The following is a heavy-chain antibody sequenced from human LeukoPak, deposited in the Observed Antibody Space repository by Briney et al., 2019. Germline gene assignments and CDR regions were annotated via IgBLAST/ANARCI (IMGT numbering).Heavy chain of an antibody. CDR1: GYSISSGYY. D-gene: IGHD4-23*01. V-gene: IGHV4-38-2*02. Sequence: PSETLSLTCTVSGYSISSGYYWGWIRQPPGKGLEWIGSIYHSGSTYYNPSLKSRVTISVDTSKNQFSLKLSSVTAADTAVYYCARDLVNDAFDIWGQGTMVTVSS. CDR2: IYHSGST. J-gene: IGHJ3*02. CDR3: ARDLVNDAFDI.